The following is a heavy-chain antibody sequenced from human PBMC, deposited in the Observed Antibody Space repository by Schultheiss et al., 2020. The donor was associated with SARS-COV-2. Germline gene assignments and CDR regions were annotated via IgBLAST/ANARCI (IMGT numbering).Heavy chain of an antibody. V-gene: IGHV4-34*01. CDR3: ARGVVVVVAATRENWFDP. J-gene: IGHJ5*02. Sequence: SETLSLTCTVSGGSISSGYYWGWIRQPPGKGLEWIGEINHSGSTNYNPSLKSRVTISVDTSKNQFSLKLSSVTAADTAVYYCARGVVVVVAATRENWFDPWGQGTLVTVSS. CDR2: INHSGST. CDR1: GGSISSGYY. D-gene: IGHD2-15*01.